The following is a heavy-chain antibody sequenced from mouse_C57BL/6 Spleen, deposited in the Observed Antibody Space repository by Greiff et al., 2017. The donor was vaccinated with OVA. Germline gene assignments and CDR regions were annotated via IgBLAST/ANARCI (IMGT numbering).Heavy chain of an antibody. CDR3: ADGYHYYAMDY. D-gene: IGHD2-3*01. CDR1: GFSLTSYG. V-gene: IGHV2-5*01. Sequence: VKLEESGPGLVQPSQSLSITCTVSGFSLTSYGVHWVRQSPGKGLEWLGVIWRGGSTDYNAAFMSRLSITKDNSKSQVFFKMNRLQADDTAIYYCADGYHYYAMDYWGQGTSVTVSS. CDR2: IWRGGST. J-gene: IGHJ4*01.